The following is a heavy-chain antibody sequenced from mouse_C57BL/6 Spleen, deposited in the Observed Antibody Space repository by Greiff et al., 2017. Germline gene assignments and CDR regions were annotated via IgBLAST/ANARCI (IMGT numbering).Heavy chain of an antibody. CDR3: TRAPTTVVATDY. CDR2: IDPETGGT. CDR1: GYTFTDYE. D-gene: IGHD1-1*01. Sequence: VQLQQSGAELVRPGASVTLSCKASGYTFTDYEMHWVKQTPVHGLEWIGAIDPETGGTDYNQKFKGKAILTADKSSSTAYMELRSLTSEDSAVYYCTRAPTTVVATDYWGQGTTLTVSS. V-gene: IGHV1-15*01. J-gene: IGHJ2*01.